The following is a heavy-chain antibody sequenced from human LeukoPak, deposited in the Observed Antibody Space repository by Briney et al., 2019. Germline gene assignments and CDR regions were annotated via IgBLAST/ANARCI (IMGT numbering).Heavy chain of an antibody. D-gene: IGHD2-2*01. J-gene: IGHJ3*02. Sequence: ASVKVSCEASGYTFTGYYMHWVRQAPGQELEWMGWINPNSGGTNYAQKFQGRVTMTRDTSISTAYMELSRLRSDDTAVYYCARVLRIVVAPDDAFDIWGQGTMVTVSS. CDR1: GYTFTGYY. V-gene: IGHV1-2*02. CDR3: ARVLRIVVAPDDAFDI. CDR2: INPNSGGT.